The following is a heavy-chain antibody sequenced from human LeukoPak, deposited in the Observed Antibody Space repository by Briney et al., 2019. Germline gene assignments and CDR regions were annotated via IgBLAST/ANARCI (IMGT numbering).Heavy chain of an antibody. Sequence: GDSLKISCKASGNSFSNSWLGWVRQMPGKGLEWMGIINPGDSDTRYSPSLQGQVTISADKSISTAYLQWTSLKASDTAMYYCARHRQGFDYWGQGTLVTVSS. CDR1: GNSFSNSW. CDR2: INPGDSDT. V-gene: IGHV5-51*01. CDR3: ARHRQGFDY. J-gene: IGHJ4*02.